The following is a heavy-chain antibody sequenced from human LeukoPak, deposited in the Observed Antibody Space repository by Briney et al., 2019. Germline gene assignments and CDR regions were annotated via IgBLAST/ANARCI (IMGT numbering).Heavy chain of an antibody. CDR1: GYTFTSYY. CDR2: INPSGGST. D-gene: IGHD5-18*01. Sequence: ASVKVSCKASGYTFTSYYMHWVRQAPGRGLEWMGIINPSGGSTSYAQKFQGRVTMTRDTSTSTVYMGLSSLRSEDTAVYYCARENDGIAVDTAMVYNWFDPWGQGTLVTVSS. J-gene: IGHJ5*02. CDR3: ARENDGIAVDTAMVYNWFDP. V-gene: IGHV1-46*01.